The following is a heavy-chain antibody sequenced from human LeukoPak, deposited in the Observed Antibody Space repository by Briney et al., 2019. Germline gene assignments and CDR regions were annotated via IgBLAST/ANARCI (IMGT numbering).Heavy chain of an antibody. D-gene: IGHD6-19*01. J-gene: IGHJ4*02. CDR2: ISYDGSNK. V-gene: IGHV3-30*03. Sequence: GRSLRLSCAASGFTLSSYGMHWVRQAPGKGLEWVAVISYDGSNKYYADSVKGRFTISRDNSKNTLYLQMNSLRAEDTAVYYCARGGWYTDYWGQGTLVTVSS. CDR3: ARGGWYTDY. CDR1: GFTLSSYG.